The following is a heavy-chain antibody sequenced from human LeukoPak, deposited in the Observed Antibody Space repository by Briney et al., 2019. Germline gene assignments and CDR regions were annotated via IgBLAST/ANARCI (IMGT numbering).Heavy chain of an antibody. V-gene: IGHV3-48*01. CDR1: GVDFNKDN. D-gene: IGHD5-12*01. CDR3: ATLRGYSGHGATAGS. J-gene: IGHJ5*02. Sequence: GESLRLSCAGSGVDFNKDNMNWVRQTPTKGLEWLTYISGSGMTVQYADSVKGRFTVSRDKAQNSVFLQMSSLGVEDTAVYYCATLRGYSGHGATAGSWGQGTLVTVSS. CDR2: ISGSGMTV.